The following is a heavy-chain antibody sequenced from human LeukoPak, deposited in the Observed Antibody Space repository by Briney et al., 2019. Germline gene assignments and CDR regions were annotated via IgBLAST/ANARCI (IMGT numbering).Heavy chain of an antibody. D-gene: IGHD5-18*01. CDR2: INPKSGAT. J-gene: IGHJ3*01. CDR1: GYSFSDFH. Sequence: ASVKVSCKASGYSFSDFHIHWVRQAPGRGLEWMGWINPKSGATTYAERFRGRVTMTRDTSLNTVYLELASLYSDDTAVFYCARDYSDGHNRRDAFDLWGQGTTLIVSS. CDR3: ARDYSDGHNRRDAFDL. V-gene: IGHV1-2*02.